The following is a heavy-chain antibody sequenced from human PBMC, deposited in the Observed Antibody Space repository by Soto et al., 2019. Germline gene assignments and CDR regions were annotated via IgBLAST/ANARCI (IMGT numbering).Heavy chain of an antibody. CDR1: GFTFRSHS. D-gene: IGHD6-6*01. J-gene: IGHJ2*01. CDR2: ISYDETTK. CDR3: AREWEYYSSSGLWYFDL. V-gene: IGHV3-30*19. Sequence: VQLVESGGGVVKPGGSLRLSCAGSGFTFRSHSMHWVRQAPGKGLEWVAVISYDETTKFYADSVKGRFTISRDTSENSVYLQMNFPRPDDTAVYYCAREWEYYSSSGLWYFDLWGRGALVTVSS.